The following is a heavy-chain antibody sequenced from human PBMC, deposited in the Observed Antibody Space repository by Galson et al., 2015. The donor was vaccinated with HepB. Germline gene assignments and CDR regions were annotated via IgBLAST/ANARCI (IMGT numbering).Heavy chain of an antibody. D-gene: IGHD1-26*01. Sequence: SVKVSCKASGYTFTGYYMHWVRQAPGQGLEWMGRINPNSGGTNYAQKFQGRVTMTRDTSISTAYMELSRLRSDDTAVYYCAREKVGRYSGSYYPSDFDYWGQGTLVTVSS. CDR2: INPNSGGT. J-gene: IGHJ4*02. CDR3: AREKVGRYSGSYYPSDFDY. V-gene: IGHV1-2*06. CDR1: GYTFTGYY.